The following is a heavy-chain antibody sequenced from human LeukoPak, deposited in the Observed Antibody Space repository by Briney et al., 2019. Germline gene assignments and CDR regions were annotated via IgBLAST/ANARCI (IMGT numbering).Heavy chain of an antibody. CDR2: ISGDGYTT. D-gene: IGHD2-15*01. CDR3: VVGGSPGY. J-gene: IGHJ4*02. CDR1: GFSFRGHW. V-gene: IGHV3-74*01. Sequence: GGSLRLSCTASGFSFRGHWMHWVRQAPRKGLVWVSRISGDGYTTDYAVCVRGRFPASRDNTKNTGSLEMNSLRAEDTPVYYCVVGGSPGYWGQGTLVTVSS.